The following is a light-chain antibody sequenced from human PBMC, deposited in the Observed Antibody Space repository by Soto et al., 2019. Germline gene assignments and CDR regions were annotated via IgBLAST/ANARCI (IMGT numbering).Light chain of an antibody. J-gene: IGLJ2*01. Sequence: QSAPTQPRSVSGSPGQSVTISCTGTSSDVGGYNSVSWYQHHPGKAPKLMIYDVTKRPSGVPDRFSGSKSGNTASLTISGLQAEDEADYYCCSYAGSRVVFGGGTKVTVL. CDR3: CSYAGSRVV. V-gene: IGLV2-11*01. CDR1: SSDVGGYNS. CDR2: DVT.